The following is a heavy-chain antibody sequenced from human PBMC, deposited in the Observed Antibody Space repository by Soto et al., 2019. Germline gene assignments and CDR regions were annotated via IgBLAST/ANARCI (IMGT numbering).Heavy chain of an antibody. CDR2: MNPNSGNT. D-gene: IGHD3-22*01. J-gene: IGHJ4*02. CDR1: GYTFTSYD. V-gene: IGHV1-8*01. CDR3: ARADYYYRSGYVLPCGY. Sequence: QVQLVQSGAEVKKPGASVKVSCKASGYTFTSYDINWVRQATGQGLEWMGWMNPNSGNTGYAQKFQGRVTMTRNTSISTAYMELSSLRSEDTAVYPCARADYYYRSGYVLPCGYWGQGPLVTVSS.